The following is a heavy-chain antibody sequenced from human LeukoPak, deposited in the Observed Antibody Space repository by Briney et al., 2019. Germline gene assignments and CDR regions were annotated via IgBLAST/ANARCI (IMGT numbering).Heavy chain of an antibody. Sequence: PGGSLRLSCAASGFTFRTLDFNWVRQAPGKGLEWVASINWDASYAFYADSVRGRFTISRDNARNSLYLQMDSLRADDTAVYYCGMRGLTFDWSQGTLVTVSS. V-gene: IGHV3-21*01. CDR3: GMRGLTFD. CDR2: INWDASYA. D-gene: IGHD5-12*01. CDR1: GFTFRTLD. J-gene: IGHJ4*02.